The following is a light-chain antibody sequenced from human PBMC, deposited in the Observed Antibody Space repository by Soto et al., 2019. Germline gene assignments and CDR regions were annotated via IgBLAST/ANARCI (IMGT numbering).Light chain of an antibody. CDR2: SNT. J-gene: IGLJ2*01. Sequence: QSVLTQPPSASGTPGQTIAISCSGGSSNIGSHTVNWFQQLPGTAPRLLIYSNTQRPSGVPDRFSSSKSGTSASLAISGLQSEYEGDYYCATWDDSLNGVVFGGGTQLTVL. CDR3: ATWDDSLNGVV. V-gene: IGLV1-44*01. CDR1: SSNIGSHT.